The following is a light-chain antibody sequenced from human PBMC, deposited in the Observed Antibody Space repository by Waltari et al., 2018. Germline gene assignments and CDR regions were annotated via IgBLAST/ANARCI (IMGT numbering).Light chain of an antibody. CDR1: SSNIGANF. V-gene: IGLV1-47*01. CDR3: ASWDDSMSVA. J-gene: IGLJ2*01. CDR2: NND. Sequence: QSVLTQPPSASGTPGQTVTISCSGTSSNIGANFVFWYQQLPGPAPRLIIYNNDRRPSVVPDRFSGSKSGTSGSLVISGIRAEDEADYICASWDDSMSVAFGGGTKLTVL.